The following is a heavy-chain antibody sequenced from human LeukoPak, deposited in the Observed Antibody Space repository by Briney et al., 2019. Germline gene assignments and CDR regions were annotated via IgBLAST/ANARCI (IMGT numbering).Heavy chain of an antibody. D-gene: IGHD3-10*01. Sequence: PSETLSLTCTVSGYSISSGYYWGWIRQPPGKGLEWIGRVYSSGSTDYNPSLKSRLSISVDTSKIQFSLRLSSVTVADTAVYYCARTPLRGATFFTSYPNWFDTWGQGTLVTVSS. CDR2: VYSSGST. CDR3: ARTPLRGATFFTSYPNWFDT. V-gene: IGHV4-38-2*02. J-gene: IGHJ5*02. CDR1: GYSISSGYY.